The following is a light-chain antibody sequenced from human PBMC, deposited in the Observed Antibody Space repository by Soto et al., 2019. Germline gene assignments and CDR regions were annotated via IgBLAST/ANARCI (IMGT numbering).Light chain of an antibody. CDR2: DVS. J-gene: IGLJ2*01. V-gene: IGLV2-14*03. Sequence: QSALTQPASVSGSPGQSITISCTGTSSDVGGYNYVSWYQLHPGKAPKLMIYDVSHRPSGVSHRFSGSKSGNTASLTISGPQAEDEADYHCSSYTSTTTLGVVFGGGTKLTVL. CDR1: SSDVGGYNY. CDR3: SSYTSTTTLGVV.